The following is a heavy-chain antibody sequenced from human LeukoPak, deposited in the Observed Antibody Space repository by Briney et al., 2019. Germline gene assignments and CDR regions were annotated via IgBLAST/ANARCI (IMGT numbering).Heavy chain of an antibody. CDR3: ARDYCTNGVCYMDY. V-gene: IGHV4-59*01. CDR1: GGSISSYY. Sequence: SSETLSLTCTVSGGSISSYYWSWIRQPPGKGLEWIGYIYYSGSTNYNPSLKSRVTISVDTSKNQFSLKLSSVTAADTAVYYCARDYCTNGVCYMDYRGQGTLVTVSP. D-gene: IGHD2-8*01. J-gene: IGHJ4*02. CDR2: IYYSGST.